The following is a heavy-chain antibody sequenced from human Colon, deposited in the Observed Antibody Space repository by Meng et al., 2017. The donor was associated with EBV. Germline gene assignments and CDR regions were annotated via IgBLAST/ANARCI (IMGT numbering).Heavy chain of an antibody. CDR1: GGSVSSGGYY. D-gene: IGHD6-19*01. CDR3: ARVSSGWDYFDY. V-gene: IGHV4-31*03. CDR2: IYYSGST. Sequence: VQLQGAGPGVVKPSQPLSLTCTVAGGSVSSGGYYWTWIRQHPGKGLEWFGHIYYSGSTFYNPSLKRRVIISIDTSMNQFSLNLRSVTAVDTAVYYCARVSSGWDYFDYWGQGTLVTVSS. J-gene: IGHJ4*02.